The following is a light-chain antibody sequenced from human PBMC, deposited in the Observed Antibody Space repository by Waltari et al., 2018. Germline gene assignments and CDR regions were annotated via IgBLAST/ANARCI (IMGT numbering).Light chain of an antibody. CDR1: SRDIGAYNY. J-gene: IGLJ3*02. CDR2: EVS. V-gene: IGLV2-14*01. CDR3: ASYTTSSTGV. Sequence: QSALTQPASVSGSPGQSITIPCTGPSRDIGAYNYFSTYHQYPGKAPKLMIYEVSNRPSGVSDRFSGSKSGNTASLTISGLQAEDEADYYCASYTTSSTGVFGGGTKLTVL.